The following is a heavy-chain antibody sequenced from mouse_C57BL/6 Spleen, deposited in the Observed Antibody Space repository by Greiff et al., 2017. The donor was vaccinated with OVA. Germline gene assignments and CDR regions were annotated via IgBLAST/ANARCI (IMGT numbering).Heavy chain of an antibody. CDR3: ARRDYYGSSYSYAMDY. CDR1: GFSLTSYG. Sequence: VQVVESGPGLVAPSQSLSITCTVSGFSLTSYGVDWVRQSPGKGLEWLGVIWGVGSTNYNSALKSRLSISKDNSKSQVFLKMNSLQTDDTAMYYCARRDYYGSSYSYAMDYWGQGTSVTVSS. D-gene: IGHD1-1*01. J-gene: IGHJ4*01. CDR2: IWGVGST. V-gene: IGHV2-6*01.